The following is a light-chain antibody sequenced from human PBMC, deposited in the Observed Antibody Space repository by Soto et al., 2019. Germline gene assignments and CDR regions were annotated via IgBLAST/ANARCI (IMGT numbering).Light chain of an antibody. V-gene: IGLV2-23*03. CDR1: SSDFGNYNL. CDR2: EGT. Sequence: QSVLTQPASVSGSPGQSITISCTGTSSDFGNYNLVSWYQQHPGKAPTVLIYEGTKRPSGVSNRFSGSKSGNTASLTISGLQTEDEVDYYCYLFAGCTTFSHVFGPGTKLTVL. CDR3: YLFAGCTTFSHV. J-gene: IGLJ1*01.